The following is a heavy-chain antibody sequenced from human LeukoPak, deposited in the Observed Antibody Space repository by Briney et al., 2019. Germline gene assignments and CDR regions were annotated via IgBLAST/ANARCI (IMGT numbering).Heavy chain of an antibody. CDR1: GGSFSGYY. CDR2: TFISGDT. V-gene: IGHV4-4*09. D-gene: IGHD5-18*01. J-gene: IGHJ4*02. CDR3: ARTARVFDF. Sequence: PSETLSLTCAVYGGSFSGYYWSWIRQPPGKELEVIGYTFISGDTNYNPSLRSRVTFSLDTSKNQLSLKMTSVTAADTAVYYCARTARVFDFWGQGILVTVSS.